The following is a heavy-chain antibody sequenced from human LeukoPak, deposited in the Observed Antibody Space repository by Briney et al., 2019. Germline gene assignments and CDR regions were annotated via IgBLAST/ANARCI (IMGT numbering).Heavy chain of an antibody. J-gene: IGHJ4*02. CDR3: GRGVLGGPRQDC. Sequence: GGSLRLSCAASGFTFSSYSMNWVRQAPGKGLEWVSSISSSSSYIYYADSVKGRFTISRDNAKNSLYLQMNSLRAEDTAVYYCGRGVLGGPRQDCWARGTLFTVS. D-gene: IGHD3-10*01. CDR2: ISSSSSYI. V-gene: IGHV3-21*01. CDR1: GFTFSSYS.